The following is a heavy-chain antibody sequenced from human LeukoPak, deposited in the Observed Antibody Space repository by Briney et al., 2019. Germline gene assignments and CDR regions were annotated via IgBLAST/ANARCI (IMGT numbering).Heavy chain of an antibody. CDR1: GYTFTSYY. D-gene: IGHD3-9*01. V-gene: IGHV1-46*01. J-gene: IGHJ4*02. Sequence: ASVKVSCTASGYTFTSYYMHWVRQAPGQGLEWMGIINPSGGSTNYAQKFQGRVTITADESTSTAYMELSSLRSEDTAVYYCTSSLPHEYFDWLNVFDYWGQGTLVTVSS. CDR2: INPSGGST. CDR3: TSSLPHEYFDWLNVFDY.